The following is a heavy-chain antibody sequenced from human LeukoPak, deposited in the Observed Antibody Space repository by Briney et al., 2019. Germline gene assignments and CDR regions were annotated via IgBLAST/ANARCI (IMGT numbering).Heavy chain of an antibody. V-gene: IGHV4-34*01. CDR1: GGSFSVYY. Sequence: SETLSLTCAVYGGSFSVYYWSWIRHPPGKGLECIGEINHRGSTNYNPSLTSGVTISVDTSKKQFSMKLSSVTAADTAVYYCARGYIGVVVPAALNYYYGMDVWGQGTTVTVSS. CDR2: INHRGST. D-gene: IGHD2-2*01. J-gene: IGHJ6*02. CDR3: ARGYIGVVVPAALNYYYGMDV.